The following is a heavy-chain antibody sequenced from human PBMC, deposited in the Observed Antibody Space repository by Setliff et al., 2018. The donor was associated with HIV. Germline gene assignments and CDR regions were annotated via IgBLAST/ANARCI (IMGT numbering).Heavy chain of an antibody. J-gene: IGHJ4*02. CDR1: GASISSYY. CDR3: ARATATWLVDN. Sequence: PSETLSLTCNVSGASISSYYWSWIRQPPGKGLEWIGYIYYRGGTNYNPPLKSRLTISVDAAKNQFSLKLSSVTTADTAVYYCARATATWLVDNWGQGTLVTVS. CDR2: IYYRGGT. V-gene: IGHV4-59*01. D-gene: IGHD2-15*01.